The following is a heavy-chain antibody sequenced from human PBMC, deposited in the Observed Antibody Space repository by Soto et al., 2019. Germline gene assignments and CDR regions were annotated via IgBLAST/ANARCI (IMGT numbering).Heavy chain of an antibody. CDR1: GGSFSGYY. D-gene: IGHD2-8*02. V-gene: IGHV4-34*01. J-gene: IGHJ4*02. Sequence: QVQLQQWGAGLLKPSETLSLTCAVYGGSFSGYYWTWIRQPPGTGLEWIGEINHSGSTNYNPSLKSRVTISIDTAQNQFSLKLTSVTAADTGVYFCARDKITGLFDYWGQGTLVTVSS. CDR3: ARDKITGLFDY. CDR2: INHSGST.